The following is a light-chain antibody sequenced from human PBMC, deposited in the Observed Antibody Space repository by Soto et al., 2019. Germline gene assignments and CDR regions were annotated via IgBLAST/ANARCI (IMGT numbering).Light chain of an antibody. V-gene: IGLV2-14*01. CDR2: EVS. Sequence: QSVLTQPASVSGSPGQSITISCTGASSDVGSYNYVSWYQQYPGKAPKLMLFEVSARPSGVSNRFSGSKSGNTASLTISGLQAEDEADYYCSSYTSSSSLVFGNGTKVTVL. CDR1: SSDVGSYNY. J-gene: IGLJ1*01. CDR3: SSYTSSSSLV.